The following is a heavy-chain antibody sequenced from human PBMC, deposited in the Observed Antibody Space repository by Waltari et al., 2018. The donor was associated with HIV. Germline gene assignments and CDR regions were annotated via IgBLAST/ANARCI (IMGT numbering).Heavy chain of an antibody. Sequence: EVQLVESGGAIVKPGESLRLPWAVSGMSFSHAWMSWVRQAPGKGLEWIVRITTKADGESVDYAEVVRDRFTITRDDSTSTLFLQMSSLKTEDTALYYCSTSGWLDHWGQGTRVTVSS. CDR3: STSGWLDH. CDR2: ITTKADGESV. D-gene: IGHD6-25*01. J-gene: IGHJ5*02. V-gene: IGHV3-15*02. CDR1: GMSFSHAW.